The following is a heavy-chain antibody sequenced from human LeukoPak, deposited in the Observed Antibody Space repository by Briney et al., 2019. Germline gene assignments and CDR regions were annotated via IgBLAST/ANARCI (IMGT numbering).Heavy chain of an antibody. CDR1: GYTFTSYG. D-gene: IGHD6-19*01. CDR2: ISAYNGNT. CDR3: ARDYGTVAGTVDY. V-gene: IGHV1-18*01. J-gene: IGHJ4*02. Sequence: GASVKVSCKASGYTFTSYGISWVRQAPGQGLEWMGWISAYNGNTNYAQKLQGRVTMTTDTSTSTACMELRSLRSDDTAVYYCARDYGTVAGTVDYWGQGTLVTVSS.